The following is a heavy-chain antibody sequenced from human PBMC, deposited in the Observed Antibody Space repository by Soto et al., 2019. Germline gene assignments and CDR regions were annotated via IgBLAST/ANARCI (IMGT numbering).Heavy chain of an antibody. Sequence: ASVKVSCKASGYTFTSYGISWVRQAPGQGLERMGWISAYNGNTNYAQKLQGRVTMTTDTSTSTAYMELRSLRSDDTAVYYCARVYCSGGSCYLGFGWYYYYMDVWGKGTTVTVSS. D-gene: IGHD2-15*01. J-gene: IGHJ6*03. CDR2: ISAYNGNT. CDR3: ARVYCSGGSCYLGFGWYYYYMDV. V-gene: IGHV1-18*01. CDR1: GYTFTSYG.